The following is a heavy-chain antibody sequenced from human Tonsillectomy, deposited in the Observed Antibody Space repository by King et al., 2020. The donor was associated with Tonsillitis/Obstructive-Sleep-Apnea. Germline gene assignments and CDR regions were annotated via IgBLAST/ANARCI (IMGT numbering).Heavy chain of an antibody. CDR1: GGFINSYY. CDR3: ARAFSQMRNLAAFDI. V-gene: IGHV4-59*01. Sequence: VQLQESGPGLVKPSETLSLTCTVSGGFINSYYWSWIRQPPGKGLEWIGNIHYSGSTNYNPSLKSRVTISVDTSKNQFSLKLSSVSAADTAVYYCARAFSQMRNLAAFDIWGQGTMVTVSS. CDR2: IHYSGST. D-gene: IGHD3-3*01. J-gene: IGHJ3*02.